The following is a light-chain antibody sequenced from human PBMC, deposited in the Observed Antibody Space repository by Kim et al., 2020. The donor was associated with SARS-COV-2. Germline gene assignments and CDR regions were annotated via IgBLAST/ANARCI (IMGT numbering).Light chain of an antibody. CDR3: QAWDSSTPVV. J-gene: IGLJ2*01. CDR1: KLGDKY. Sequence: VPPGQTARITCSGDKLGDKYACWYQQKPGQSPVLVIYQDSKRPSGIPERFSGSNSGNTATLTISGTQAMDEADYYCQAWDSSTPVVFGGGTQLTVL. CDR2: QDS. V-gene: IGLV3-1*01.